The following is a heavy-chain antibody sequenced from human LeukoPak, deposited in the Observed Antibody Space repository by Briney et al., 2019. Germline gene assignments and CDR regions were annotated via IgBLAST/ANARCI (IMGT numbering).Heavy chain of an antibody. D-gene: IGHD3-22*01. CDR1: GFTLSSHW. CDR2: ISIDASRR. V-gene: IGHV3-74*01. Sequence: GGSLRLSCAASGFTLSSHWMHWVRQAPGKGLVWVSRISIDASRRTYADSVEGRFTISRDNAKNSLYLQMNSLRDEDTAVYYCARVGYDSSGYLSSPDYWGQGTLVTVPS. J-gene: IGHJ4*02. CDR3: ARVGYDSSGYLSSPDY.